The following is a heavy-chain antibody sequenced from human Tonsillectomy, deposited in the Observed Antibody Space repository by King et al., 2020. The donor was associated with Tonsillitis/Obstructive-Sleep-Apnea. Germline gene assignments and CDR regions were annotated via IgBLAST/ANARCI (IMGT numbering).Heavy chain of an antibody. CDR2: IKQDGSEK. CDR1: GFTFSSYW. J-gene: IGHJ4*02. Sequence: DVQLVESGGGLVQPGGSLRLSCAASGFTFSSYWMSWVRQAPGKGLEWVANIKQDGSEKYYVDSVKGRFTISRDNAKTSLYLQMNSLRAADTAVYYCAGLLYSSGWYDYWGQGTLVTVSS. V-gene: IGHV3-7*03. D-gene: IGHD6-19*01. CDR3: AGLLYSSGWYDY.